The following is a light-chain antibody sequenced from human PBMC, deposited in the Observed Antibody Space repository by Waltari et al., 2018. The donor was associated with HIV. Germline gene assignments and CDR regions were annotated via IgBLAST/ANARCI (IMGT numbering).Light chain of an antibody. Sequence: QSALTQPRSVSGSPGQSVTISCTGTSSDVGGYNYVSWYQQHPAKVPKLMIYDVSKRPSGVLDRFAGSKAVNTASLTISGLQAEDEADYYCCSYAGSSYVFGTGTKVTVL. J-gene: IGLJ1*01. CDR2: DVS. V-gene: IGLV2-11*01. CDR1: SSDVGGYNY. CDR3: CSYAGSSYV.